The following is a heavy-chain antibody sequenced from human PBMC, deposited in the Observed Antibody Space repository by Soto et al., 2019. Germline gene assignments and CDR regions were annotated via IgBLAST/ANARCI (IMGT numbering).Heavy chain of an antibody. Sequence: ASVKVSCKASGYTFTSYYMHWVRQAPGQGLEWMGIINPSGGSTSYAQKFQGRVTMTRDTSTSTVYMELSSLRSEDTAVYYCARDGGRYGGYSDYFDYWGQGTLITVSS. V-gene: IGHV1-46*01. CDR1: GYTFTSYY. J-gene: IGHJ4*02. CDR3: ARDGGRYGGYSDYFDY. CDR2: INPSGGST. D-gene: IGHD5-12*01.